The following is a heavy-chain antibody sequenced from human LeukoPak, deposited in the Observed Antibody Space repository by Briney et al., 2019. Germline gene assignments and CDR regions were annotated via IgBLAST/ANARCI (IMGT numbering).Heavy chain of an antibody. CDR1: GGSLSSSSYY. CDR2: IYYSGST. D-gene: IGHD3-10*01. CDR3: ARRLGVWFGLGYMDV. V-gene: IGHV4-39*01. Sequence: SETLSLTCTVSGGSLSSSSYYWDWLRQPPGKGLEWLGSIYYSGSTYYNPSLKSRVTISVDTSKNQFSLKLSSVTAADTAVFYCARRLGVWFGLGYMDVWGKGTTVTISS. J-gene: IGHJ6*03.